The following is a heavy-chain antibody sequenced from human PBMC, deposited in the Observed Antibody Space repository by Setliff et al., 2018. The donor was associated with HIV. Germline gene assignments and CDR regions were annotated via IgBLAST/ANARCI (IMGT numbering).Heavy chain of an antibody. CDR2: IRSKANNYAT. CDR1: GFSNSA. Sequence: PGGSLRLSCAAFGFSNSALHWVRQAPGKGLEWVGRIRSKANNYATEYGASVKGRFIISRDDSKNMAYLQMNSLRTEDTAIYYCTRHRGSFGYWGLGTLVTVSS. D-gene: IGHD1-26*01. J-gene: IGHJ4*02. CDR3: TRHRGSFGY. V-gene: IGHV3-73*01.